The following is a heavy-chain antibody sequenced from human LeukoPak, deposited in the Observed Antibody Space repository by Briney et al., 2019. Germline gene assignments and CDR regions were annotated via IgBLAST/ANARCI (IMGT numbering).Heavy chain of an antibody. J-gene: IGHJ4*02. V-gene: IGHV4-30-4*01. CDR2: IYYRGST. Sequence: SETLSLTCTVSGGSISSGDYYWSWIRQPPGRGLEWIGYIYYRGSTYYNPSLKSRVTISVDTSKNQFSLKLSSVTAADTAVYYCARGDYGDFGIYIDYWGQGTLVTVSS. CDR3: ARGDYGDFGIYIDY. CDR1: GGSISSGDYY. D-gene: IGHD4-17*01.